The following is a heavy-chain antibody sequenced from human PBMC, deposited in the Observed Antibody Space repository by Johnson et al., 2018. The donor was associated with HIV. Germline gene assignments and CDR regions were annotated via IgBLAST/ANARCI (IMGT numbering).Heavy chain of an antibody. CDR2: ISYDGSNK. Sequence: QVQLVESGGGVVQPGRSLRLSCAASGFTFSSYGMHWVRQAPGKGLEWVAVISYDGSNKYYADSVKGRFTIYRDNSKNSVYLQMNSLRAEDTAVYYCAKSLDIAVAGTILSHAFDIWGQGTMVTVSS. J-gene: IGHJ3*02. CDR3: AKSLDIAVAGTILSHAFDI. CDR1: GFTFSSYG. V-gene: IGHV3-30*18. D-gene: IGHD6-19*01.